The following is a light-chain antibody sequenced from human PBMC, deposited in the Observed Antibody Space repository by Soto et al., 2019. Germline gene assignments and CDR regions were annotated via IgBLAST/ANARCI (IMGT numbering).Light chain of an antibody. CDR3: QQYDGSPPI. V-gene: IGKV3-15*01. CDR1: QSVSSN. CDR2: GAS. Sequence: EIVMTQSPATLSVSPGERAALSCRASQSVSSNLAWYQQKPGQAPRLLIYGASTRATGIPARFSGSGSGTDFTLTISSLESEDFAVYYCQQYDGSPPIFGQGTKVDIK. J-gene: IGKJ1*01.